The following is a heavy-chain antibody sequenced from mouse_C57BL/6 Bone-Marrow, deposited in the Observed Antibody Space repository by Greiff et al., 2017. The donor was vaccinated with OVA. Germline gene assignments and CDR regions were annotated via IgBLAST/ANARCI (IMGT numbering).Heavy chain of an antibody. CDR3: ARIWDYGSSSYYFDY. V-gene: IGHV14-2*01. CDR1: GFNIKDYY. Sequence: EVHLVESGAELVKPGASVKLSCTASGFNIKDYYMHWVKQRTEQGLEWIGRIDPEDGETKYAPKFQGKATITADTSSNTAYLQLSSLTSEDTAVYYCARIWDYGSSSYYFDYWGQGTTLTVSS. J-gene: IGHJ2*01. D-gene: IGHD1-1*01. CDR2: IDPEDGET.